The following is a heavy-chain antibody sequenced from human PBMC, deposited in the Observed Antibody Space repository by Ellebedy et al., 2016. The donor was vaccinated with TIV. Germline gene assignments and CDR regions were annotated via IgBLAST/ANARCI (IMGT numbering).Heavy chain of an antibody. V-gene: IGHV4-59*08. CDR1: GDSISSYY. CDR2: MYDSGST. CDR3: ARHTGMYYFDY. J-gene: IGHJ4*02. Sequence: MPSETLSLTCSVSGDSISSYYWSWIRQPPGKGLEWIGYMYDSGSTNYNPSLKSRVTVSVDTSKNQFSLKLSSVTAADTAIYYCARHTGMYYFDYWGQGALVTVSS. D-gene: IGHD3-10*01.